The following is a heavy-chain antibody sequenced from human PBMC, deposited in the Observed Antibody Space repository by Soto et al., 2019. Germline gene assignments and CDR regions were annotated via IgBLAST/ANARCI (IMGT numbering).Heavy chain of an antibody. Sequence: VGSLRLSCAASGFTFSSYAMSWVRQAPGKGLEWVSAISGSGGSTYYADSVKGRFTISRDNSKNTLYLQMNSLRAEDTAVYYCAKFGSGPSYYYYYGMDVWGQGTTVTVSS. J-gene: IGHJ6*02. V-gene: IGHV3-23*01. CDR2: ISGSGGST. D-gene: IGHD3-3*01. CDR3: AKFGSGPSYYYYYGMDV. CDR1: GFTFSSYA.